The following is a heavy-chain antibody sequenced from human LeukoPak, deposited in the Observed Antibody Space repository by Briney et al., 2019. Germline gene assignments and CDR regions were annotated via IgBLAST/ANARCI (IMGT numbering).Heavy chain of an antibody. D-gene: IGHD5-24*01. Sequence: GASVKVSCKASGYTFTSYYMHWVRQAPGQGLEWMGIINPSGGSTSYAQKFQGRVTMTRDMSTSTVYMELSSLRSDDTAVYYCARRDGVILFIDYWGQGTLVTVSS. V-gene: IGHV1-46*01. CDR3: ARRDGVILFIDY. CDR1: GYTFTSYY. J-gene: IGHJ4*02. CDR2: INPSGGST.